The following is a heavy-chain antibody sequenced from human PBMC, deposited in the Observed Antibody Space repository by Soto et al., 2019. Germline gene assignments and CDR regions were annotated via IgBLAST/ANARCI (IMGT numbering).Heavy chain of an antibody. Sequence: QVQLVQSGAEVKKPGSSVKVSCKASGGTLSSYSISWVRQAPGQGLEWMGGIIPILGSANYAQKFQGRVTFTPDESTTTAYMELNSLRFEDTAVYYCARDWGPYCRGADCYSYYYGMDVWGQGTTVTVSS. CDR3: ARDWGPYCRGADCYSYYYGMDV. CDR1: GGTLSSYS. J-gene: IGHJ6*02. D-gene: IGHD3-16*01. CDR2: IIPILGSA. V-gene: IGHV1-69*01.